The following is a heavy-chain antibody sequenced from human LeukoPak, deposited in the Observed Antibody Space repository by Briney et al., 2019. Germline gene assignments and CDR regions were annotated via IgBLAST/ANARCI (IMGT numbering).Heavy chain of an antibody. D-gene: IGHD3-22*01. Sequence: SQTLSLTCTVSGDSISSDSYNWNWIRQPAGKGLEWIGRIHISGSTNHNPSLKSRVTLSVDTSKNQFSLKLSSVTAADTAVYYCARDTYKYDSSGYYYYYYGMDVWGQGATVTVSS. V-gene: IGHV4-61*02. CDR1: GDSISSDSYN. J-gene: IGHJ6*02. CDR3: ARDTYKYDSSGYYYYYYGMDV. CDR2: IHISGST.